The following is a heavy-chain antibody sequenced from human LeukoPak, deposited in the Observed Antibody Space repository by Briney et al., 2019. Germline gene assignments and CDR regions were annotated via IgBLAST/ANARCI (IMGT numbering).Heavy chain of an antibody. V-gene: IGHV4-39*07. CDR3: ASDPVQLAIPPYYFDC. D-gene: IGHD1-1*01. CDR2: IYHTGST. J-gene: IGHJ4*02. CDR1: GDSIGSSSYY. Sequence: PSETLSLTCTVSGDSIGSSSYYWGWIRQPPGKGLEWIGSIYHTGSTYYNPSLRSRVTISVDTSKNQFSLKLSSVTAADTAIYYCASDPVQLAIPPYYFDCWGQGTLVTVSS.